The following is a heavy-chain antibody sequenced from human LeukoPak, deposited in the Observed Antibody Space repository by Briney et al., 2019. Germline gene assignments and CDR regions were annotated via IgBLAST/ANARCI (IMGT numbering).Heavy chain of an antibody. J-gene: IGHJ4*02. CDR3: ARSSLYRSNWYLDY. V-gene: IGHV4-30-4*08. Sequence: SQTLSLTCTVSGGSISSGDYYWSWIRQPPGKGLEWIGYIYYSGSTYYNPSLKSRVTISIDTSKNQFSLKLSSVTAADTAVYYCARSSLYRSNWYLDYWGQGTLVTVSS. D-gene: IGHD6-13*01. CDR2: IYYSGST. CDR1: GGSISSGDYY.